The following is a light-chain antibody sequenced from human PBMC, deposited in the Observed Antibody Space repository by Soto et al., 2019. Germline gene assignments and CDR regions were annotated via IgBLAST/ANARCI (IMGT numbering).Light chain of an antibody. CDR3: QQYGDSPWA. V-gene: IGKV3-20*01. J-gene: IGKJ1*01. CDR1: QSISSDH. Sequence: EIVLKQSPAMLSLCPEARPTLACLTSQSISSDHLAWYQQRPGQSPRLLIYGASSRTTGVPDRFSGSGSGTDFTLTISRLEPEDFAIYYCQQYGDSPWAFGQGTKVDIK. CDR2: GAS.